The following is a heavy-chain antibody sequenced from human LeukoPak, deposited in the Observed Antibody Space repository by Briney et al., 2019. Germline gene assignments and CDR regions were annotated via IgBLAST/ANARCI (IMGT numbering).Heavy chain of an antibody. D-gene: IGHD6-13*01. Sequence: ASVKVSCKASGYTFTSYAMHWVRQAPGQRLEWMGWINAGNGNTKYSQKFQGRVTITRDTSASTAYMGLSSLRSEDTAVYCCARAEDGSSWYYYYYGMDVWGQGTTVTVSS. CDR1: GYTFTSYA. J-gene: IGHJ6*02. CDR3: ARAEDGSSWYYYYYGMDV. CDR2: INAGNGNT. V-gene: IGHV1-3*01.